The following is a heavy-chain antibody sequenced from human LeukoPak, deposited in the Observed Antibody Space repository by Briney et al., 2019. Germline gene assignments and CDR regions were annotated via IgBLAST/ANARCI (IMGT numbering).Heavy chain of an antibody. CDR1: GGSVSSGSYY. V-gene: IGHV4-61*01. J-gene: IGHJ5*02. CDR2: IYYSGST. D-gene: IGHD3-22*01. CDR3: AGAPYGSSGS. Sequence: SETLSLTCTVSGGSVSSGSYYWSWIRQPPGKGLEWIGYIYYSGSTNYNPSLKSRVTISVDTSKNQFSLKLSSVTAADTAVYYCAGAPYGSSGSWGQGILVTVSS.